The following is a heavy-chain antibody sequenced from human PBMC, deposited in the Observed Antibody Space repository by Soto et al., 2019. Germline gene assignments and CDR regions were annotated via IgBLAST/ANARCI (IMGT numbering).Heavy chain of an antibody. J-gene: IGHJ6*02. Sequence: GGSLRLSCAASGFTFSSYGMHWVRQAPGKGLEWVAVISYDGSNKYYADSVKGRFTISRDNSKNTLYLQMNSLRAEDTAVYYCAKQRRDSSGYQSGELMDVWGQGTTVTVSS. V-gene: IGHV3-30*18. CDR3: AKQRRDSSGYQSGELMDV. CDR1: GFTFSSYG. CDR2: ISYDGSNK. D-gene: IGHD3-22*01.